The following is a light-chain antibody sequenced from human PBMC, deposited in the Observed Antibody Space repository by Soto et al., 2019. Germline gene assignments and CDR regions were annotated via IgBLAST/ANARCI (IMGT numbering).Light chain of an antibody. CDR2: DAS. CDR3: QQYNSYWT. V-gene: IGKV1-5*01. Sequence: DIHMTQSPSSLSASVGYRFTITCGASQSIGSWLAWYQQKPGKAPKLLIYDASSLESGVPSRLSGSGSGTEFTLTISSLQPDYFATYYCQQYNSYWTFGQGTKVDIK. J-gene: IGKJ1*01. CDR1: QSIGSW.